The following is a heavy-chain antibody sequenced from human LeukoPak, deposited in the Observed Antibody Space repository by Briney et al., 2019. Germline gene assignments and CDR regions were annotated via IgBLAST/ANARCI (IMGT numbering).Heavy chain of an antibody. J-gene: IGHJ5*02. D-gene: IGHD1-7*01. V-gene: IGHV1-2*02. CDR1: GYTFTGYY. CDR2: INPNSGGT. Sequence: ASVKVSCKASGYTFTGYYMHWVRQAPGQGLEWMGWINPNSGGTNYAQKFQGRVTMTRDTSISTAYMELSRLRSDDTAVYYCARDRRNWNYGGSNWFDPWGQGTLVTVSS. CDR3: ARDRRNWNYGGSNWFDP.